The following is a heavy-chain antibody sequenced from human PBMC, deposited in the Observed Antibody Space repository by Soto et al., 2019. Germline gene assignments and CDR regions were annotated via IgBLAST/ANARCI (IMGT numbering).Heavy chain of an antibody. CDR3: ARSAVAARPPSPVTQLHTFDY. V-gene: IGHV1-8*01. D-gene: IGHD6-13*01. J-gene: IGHJ4*02. CDR2: MNPNSGNT. CDR1: GYTFTSYD. Sequence: EASVKVSCKASGYTFTSYDINWVRQATGQGLEWMGWMNPNSGNTGYAQKFQGRVTITADKSTSTAYMELSSLRSEDTAVYYCARSAVAARPPSPVTQLHTFDYWGQGTLVTVSS.